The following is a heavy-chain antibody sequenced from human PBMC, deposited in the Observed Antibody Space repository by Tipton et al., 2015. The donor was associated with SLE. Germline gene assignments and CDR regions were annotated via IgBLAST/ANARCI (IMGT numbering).Heavy chain of an antibody. J-gene: IGHJ4*02. V-gene: IGHV4-34*01. CDR3: ARAFSSIAARPYHY. Sequence: LRLSCTIYRGSFSGYHWSWIRQPPGKGLEWIGEINYSGSTNYNPSLKSRVTISIDTSKNQFSLKLSSVTAADTAVYYCARAFSSIAARPYHYWGQGTLVTVSS. CDR2: INYSGST. D-gene: IGHD6-6*01. CDR1: RGSFSGYH.